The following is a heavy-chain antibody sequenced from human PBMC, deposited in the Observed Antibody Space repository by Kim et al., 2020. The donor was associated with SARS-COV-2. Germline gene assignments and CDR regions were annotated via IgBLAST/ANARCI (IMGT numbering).Heavy chain of an antibody. CDR3: TTDIVATMGAFDI. J-gene: IGHJ3*02. V-gene: IGHV3-15*01. Sequence: YAAPVKGRFTISRDDSKNTLYLQMNSLKTEDTAVYYCTTDIVATMGAFDIWGQGTMVTVSS. D-gene: IGHD5-12*01.